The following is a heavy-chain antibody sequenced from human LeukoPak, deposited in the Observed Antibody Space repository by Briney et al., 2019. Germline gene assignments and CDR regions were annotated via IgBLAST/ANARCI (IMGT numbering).Heavy chain of an antibody. CDR3: SRIATMVRGVIISLDY. CDR1: GYSFTSYW. CDR2: IYPGDSDT. V-gene: IGHV5-51*01. Sequence: GECLKISCKGSGYSFTSYWIGWVRQRSGKRLKGMGIIYPGDSDTRYSPSFQCQCTISPDKSISTAYLQWSSMKASDTAMYYCSRIATMVRGVIISLDYWGQGTLVTVSS. D-gene: IGHD3-10*01. J-gene: IGHJ4*02.